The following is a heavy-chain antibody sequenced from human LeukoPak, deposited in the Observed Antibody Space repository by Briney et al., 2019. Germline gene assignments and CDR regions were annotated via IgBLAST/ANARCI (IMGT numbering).Heavy chain of an antibody. D-gene: IGHD1-1*01. V-gene: IGHV4-4*07. CDR3: ARGGYNWNDGWFDP. Sequence: ASETLSLTCTVSGGSISSYYWSWIRQPAGKGLEWIGRIYTSGSTNYNPSLKSRVTMSVDTSKNQFSLKLTSVTAADTAVYYCARGGYNWNDGWFDPWGQGTLVTVSS. J-gene: IGHJ5*02. CDR2: IYTSGST. CDR1: GGSISSYY.